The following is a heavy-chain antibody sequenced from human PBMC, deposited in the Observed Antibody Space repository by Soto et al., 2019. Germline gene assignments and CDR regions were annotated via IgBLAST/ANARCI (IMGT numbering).Heavy chain of an antibody. CDR1: GGTFSSYT. J-gene: IGHJ6*02. V-gene: IGHV1-69*06. CDR3: ARWRYYSDSSGYYYYYAMDV. D-gene: IGHD3-22*01. Sequence: QVQLVQSGAEVKKPGSSVKVSCKASGGTFSSYTISWVRQAPGQGLEWMGGIIPIFGPANYAQKFQGRVTITADKSTSTAYMELSSLRAEDTAVYYCARWRYYSDSSGYYYYYAMDVWGQGTTVTVSS. CDR2: IIPIFGPA.